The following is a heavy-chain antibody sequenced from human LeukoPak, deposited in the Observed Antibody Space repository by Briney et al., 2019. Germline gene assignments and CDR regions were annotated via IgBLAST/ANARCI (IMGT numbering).Heavy chain of an antibody. CDR2: IYYSGST. J-gene: IGHJ5*02. CDR3: ARVSGPVAFDP. Sequence: TSETLSLTCTVSGGSISSGGYYWSWIRQHPGKGLEWIGYIYYSGSTYYNPSLKSRVTISVDTSKNQFSLKLSSVTAADTAVYYCARVSGPVAFDPWGQGTLVTVSS. D-gene: IGHD2-15*01. CDR1: GGSISSGGYY. V-gene: IGHV4-30-4*08.